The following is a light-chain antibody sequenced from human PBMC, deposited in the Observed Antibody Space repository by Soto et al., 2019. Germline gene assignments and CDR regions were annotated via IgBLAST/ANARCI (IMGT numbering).Light chain of an antibody. CDR3: HQDDLSPLT. V-gene: IGKV3-20*01. J-gene: IGKJ4*01. Sequence: EIVLTQSPGTLSLSPGERATLSCRASQSVGKNYLGWYQQKPGQPPRLLVFHASIRATGIPDRFSGGGSGTDFTLIISRLEPADFAVYSCHQDDLSPLTFGGGTKLEIK. CDR2: HAS. CDR1: QSVGKNY.